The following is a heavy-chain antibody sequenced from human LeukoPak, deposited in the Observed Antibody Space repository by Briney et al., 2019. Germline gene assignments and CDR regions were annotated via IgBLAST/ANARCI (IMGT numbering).Heavy chain of an antibody. Sequence: GRSLRLSCAASGFTFSSYAMHWVRQAPGKGLEWVAVISYDGSNKYYADSVKGRFTISRDNSKNTLYLQMNSLRAEDTAVYYCARDHHYRDYLDYWGQGTLVTVSS. V-gene: IGHV3-30-3*01. J-gene: IGHJ4*02. D-gene: IGHD4-17*01. CDR2: ISYDGSNK. CDR1: GFTFSSYA. CDR3: ARDHHYRDYLDY.